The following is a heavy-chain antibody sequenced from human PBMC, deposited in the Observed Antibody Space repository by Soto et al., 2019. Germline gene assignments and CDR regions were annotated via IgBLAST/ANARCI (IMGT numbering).Heavy chain of an antibody. D-gene: IGHD6-6*01. J-gene: IGHJ1*01. CDR2: INHSGST. CDR1: GGSFSGYY. V-gene: IGHV4-34*01. CDR3: ARPQQLVRGFQH. Sequence: SETLSLTCAVYGGSFSGYYWSWIRQPPGKGLEWIGEINHSGSTNYNPPLKSRVTISVDTSKNQFSLKLSSVTAADTAVYYCARPQQLVRGFQHWGRGTLVTVSS.